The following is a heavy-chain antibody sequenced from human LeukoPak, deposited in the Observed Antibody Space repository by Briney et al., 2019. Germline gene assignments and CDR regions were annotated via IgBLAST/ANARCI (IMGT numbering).Heavy chain of an antibody. J-gene: IGHJ5*02. CDR2: IYTSGST. CDR3: ARVRITMVRGAPVWFDP. Sequence: SQTLSLTCTVSGGSISGGSYYWSWIRQPAGKGLEWIGRIYTSGSTNYNPSLKSRVTISVDTSKNQFSLKLSSVTAADTAVYYCARVRITMVRGAPVWFDPWGQGTLVTVSS. D-gene: IGHD3-10*01. CDR1: GGSISGGSYY. V-gene: IGHV4-61*02.